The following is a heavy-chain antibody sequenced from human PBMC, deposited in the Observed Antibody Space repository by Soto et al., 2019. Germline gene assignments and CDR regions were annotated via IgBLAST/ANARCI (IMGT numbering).Heavy chain of an antibody. CDR1: GGSISSGDYY. J-gene: IGHJ4*02. CDR3: ARAGGYDFWSGYSYFDY. CDR2: IYYSGST. D-gene: IGHD3-3*01. Sequence: PSETLSLTCTVSGGSISSGDYYWSWIRQPPGKGLEWIGYIYYSGSTYYNPSLKSRVTISVDTSKNQFSLKLSSATAADTAVYYCARAGGYDFWSGYSYFDYWGQGTLVTVSS. V-gene: IGHV4-30-4*01.